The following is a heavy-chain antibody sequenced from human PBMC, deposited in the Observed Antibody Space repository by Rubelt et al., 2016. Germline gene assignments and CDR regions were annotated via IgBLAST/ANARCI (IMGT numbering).Heavy chain of an antibody. CDR1: GYTFISYG. Sequence: QIQLVQSGPEVEKPGASVKVSCQASGYTFISYGISWIRQAPGQGLEWMGWISAYAGTTNSAQKVQCRATMHTDIPTRSASMELRGMGSDDTAVYYCAGGPRWSVSDWYPVVPRRDYWSQGTLVTVSS. CDR3: AGGPRWSVSDWYPVVPRRDY. D-gene: IGHD6-19*01. CDR2: ISAYAGTT. V-gene: IGHV1-18*01. J-gene: IGHJ4*02.